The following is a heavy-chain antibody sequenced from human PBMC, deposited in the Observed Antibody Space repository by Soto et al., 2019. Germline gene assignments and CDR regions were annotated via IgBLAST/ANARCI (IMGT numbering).Heavy chain of an antibody. V-gene: IGHV3-23*01. CDR2: ISGSGGST. J-gene: IGHJ4*02. D-gene: IGHD3-22*01. CDR3: AKVATSFYYDSSGYYFDY. Sequence: AGGSLRLSCAASGFTFSSYAMSWVRQAPGKGLEWVSAISGSGGSTYYADSVKGRFTISRDNSKNTLYLQMNSLRAEDTAVYYCAKVATSFYYDSSGYYFDYWGQGTLVTVSS. CDR1: GFTFSSYA.